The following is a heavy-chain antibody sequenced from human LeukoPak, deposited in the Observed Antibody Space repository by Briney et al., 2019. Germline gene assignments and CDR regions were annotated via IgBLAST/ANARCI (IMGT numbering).Heavy chain of an antibody. CDR2: IYYSGST. CDR3: ARRYSSSWYVGFFDP. Sequence: PSETLSLTCAVYGGSFSGYYWSWIRQPPGKGLEWIGYIYYSGSTNYNPSLESRVAMSVDTSKNQFSLRLSSVTAADTAIYYCARRYSSSWYVGFFDPWGQGTLVTVSS. V-gene: IGHV4-59*08. D-gene: IGHD6-13*01. CDR1: GGSFSGYY. J-gene: IGHJ5*02.